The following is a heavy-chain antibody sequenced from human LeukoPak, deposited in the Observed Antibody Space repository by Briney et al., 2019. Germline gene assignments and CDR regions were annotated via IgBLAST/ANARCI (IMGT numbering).Heavy chain of an antibody. Sequence: PSETLSLTCAVYGGSFSAYYWSWIRQPPGKGLEWIGEINHSGSTNYNPSLKSRVTISVDTSKNQFSLKLSSVTAADTAVYYCARGTFYGSGSYYNVNSKKERGYYYDYWGQGTLVTVSS. CDR1: GGSFSAYY. J-gene: IGHJ4*02. V-gene: IGHV4-34*01. CDR3: ARGTFYGSGSYYNVNSKKERGYYYDY. D-gene: IGHD3-10*01. CDR2: INHSGST.